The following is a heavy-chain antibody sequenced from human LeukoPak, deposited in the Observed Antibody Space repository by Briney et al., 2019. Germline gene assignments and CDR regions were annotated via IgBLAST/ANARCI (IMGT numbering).Heavy chain of an antibody. D-gene: IGHD2-21*02. CDR3: ATTPDGDCGPLHY. V-gene: IGHV5-51*03. Sequence: PGESLRISCKGSGYFFTTYWIGWVRQMPGKGLEWMGIIFPGDSNTRYSPSFRGQVTISADKSISTAYLQWSGLKASDTAMYNCATTPDGDCGPLHYWGQGTLVTVSS. CDR2: IFPGDSNT. J-gene: IGHJ4*02. CDR1: GYFFTTYW.